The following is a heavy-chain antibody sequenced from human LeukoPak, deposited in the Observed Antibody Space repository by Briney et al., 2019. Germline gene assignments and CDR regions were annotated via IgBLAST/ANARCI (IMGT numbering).Heavy chain of an antibody. CDR1: GFTFNKFA. V-gene: IGHV3-23*01. Sequence: GGSLRLSCAASGFTFNKFAMSWVRQAPGKGLEWVSGISESGGITYYADSVKGRFTISRDNSKNTLYLQMNSLRAEDTAVYYCAKGREQQLDEVYYFDYWGQGTLVTVSS. J-gene: IGHJ4*02. CDR2: ISESGGIT. D-gene: IGHD6-13*01. CDR3: AKGREQQLDEVYYFDY.